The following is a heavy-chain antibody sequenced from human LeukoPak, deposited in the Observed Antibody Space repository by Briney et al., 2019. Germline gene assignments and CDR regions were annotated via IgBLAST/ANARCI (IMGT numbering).Heavy chain of an antibody. CDR3: ARDRGSYGYLDY. CDR2: VYYSGRT. Sequence: IPSETLSLTCTVSGGSISSYYWNWVRQPPGKGLEWIGYVYYSGRTNYNSSLKSRVTISVDTSKNQFSLKLSSVTAADTAVYYCARDRGSYGYLDYWGQGTLVTVSS. CDR1: GGSISSYY. D-gene: IGHD3-16*01. J-gene: IGHJ4*02. V-gene: IGHV4-59*01.